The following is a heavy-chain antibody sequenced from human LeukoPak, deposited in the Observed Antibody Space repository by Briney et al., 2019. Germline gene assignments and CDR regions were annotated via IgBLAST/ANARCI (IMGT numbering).Heavy chain of an antibody. D-gene: IGHD3-22*01. V-gene: IGHV4-4*02. Sequence: SETLSLTCAVSGDSITSHNWWSWVRQPPGMRLEWIGEIYHSGSTNYNPSLKSRVTISVDKSKNQFSLKLSSVTAADTAAYYCASSREYSYHPSGYFYYYWGQGTLVTVSS. CDR2: IYHSGST. CDR3: ASSREYSYHPSGYFYYY. J-gene: IGHJ4*02. CDR1: GDSITSHNW.